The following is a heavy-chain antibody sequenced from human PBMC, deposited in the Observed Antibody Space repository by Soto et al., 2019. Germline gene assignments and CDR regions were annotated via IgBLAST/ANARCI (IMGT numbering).Heavy chain of an antibody. D-gene: IGHD2-2*02. J-gene: IGHJ4*02. Sequence: ASVKVSCKVSGYTLTELSMHWVRQAPGKGLEWMGGFDPEDGETIYAQKFQGRVTMTEDTSTDTAYMELSSLRSEDTAVYYCATEPRSAIREPYYFDYWGQGTLVTVSS. CDR1: GYTLTELS. V-gene: IGHV1-24*01. CDR2: FDPEDGET. CDR3: ATEPRSAIREPYYFDY.